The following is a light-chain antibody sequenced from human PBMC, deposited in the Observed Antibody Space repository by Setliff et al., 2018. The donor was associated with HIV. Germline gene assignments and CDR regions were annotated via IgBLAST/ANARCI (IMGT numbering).Light chain of an antibody. CDR2: EVS. CDR1: SSDIGGYKY. V-gene: IGLV2-23*02. Sequence: QSALTQPASVSGSPGQWITISCTGTSSDIGGYKYVSWYQQHPGKAPKLMIYEVSKRPSGVSNRFSGSKSGNTASLTISGLQAEDEADYYCCSCAGSSTYVFETGTKVTVL. J-gene: IGLJ1*01. CDR3: CSCAGSSTYV.